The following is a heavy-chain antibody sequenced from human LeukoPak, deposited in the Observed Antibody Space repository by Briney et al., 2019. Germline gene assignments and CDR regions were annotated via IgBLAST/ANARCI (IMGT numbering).Heavy chain of an antibody. V-gene: IGHV1-24*01. CDR3: ASQLEPRNWFDP. CDR1: GYTLTELS. CDR2: FDPEDGET. J-gene: IGHJ5*02. D-gene: IGHD6-13*01. Sequence: ASVKVSCKVSGYTLTELSMHWVRQAPGKGLEWMGGFDPEDGETIYAQKFQGRVTMTEDTSTDTAYMELGSLRSEDTAVYYCASQLEPRNWFDPWGQGTLVTVSS.